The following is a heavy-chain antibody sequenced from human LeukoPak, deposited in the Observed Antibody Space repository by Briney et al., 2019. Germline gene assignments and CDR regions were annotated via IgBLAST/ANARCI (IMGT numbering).Heavy chain of an antibody. D-gene: IGHD1-26*01. CDR1: GGSISSSSYY. Sequence: SETLSLTCTVSGGSISSSSYYWGWIRQPPGKGLEWIGSIYYSGSTYYNPSLKSRVTISVDTSKNQFSLKLSSVTAADTAVYYCARSEDLELLHYYYMDVWGKGTTVTVSS. J-gene: IGHJ6*03. CDR3: ARSEDLELLHYYYMDV. V-gene: IGHV4-39*01. CDR2: IYYSGST.